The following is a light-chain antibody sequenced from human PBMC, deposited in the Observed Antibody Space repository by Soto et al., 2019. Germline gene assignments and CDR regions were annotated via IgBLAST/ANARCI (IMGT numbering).Light chain of an antibody. Sequence: AIQLTQSPSSLSASVGDRVTITCRASQGISNALAWYQQKPGKAPKLLIYDASSVESGVPSRFSGSGSGTDFTLRISSLQPEDSATYYCQQFNNYLVTFGGGTKVEIK. CDR1: QGISNA. V-gene: IGKV1D-13*01. CDR2: DAS. CDR3: QQFNNYLVT. J-gene: IGKJ4*01.